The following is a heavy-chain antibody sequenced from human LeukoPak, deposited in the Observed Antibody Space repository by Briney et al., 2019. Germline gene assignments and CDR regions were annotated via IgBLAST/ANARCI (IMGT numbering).Heavy chain of an antibody. Sequence: SETLSLTCAVSGGSISSGAYSWSWIRQPPGKGLEWIGYIFYTGSTNYNPSLKSRVTMSVDTSKNQFSLKLSSVTAADTAVYYCARLVGYCSSTSCDLFDPWGQGTLVTVSS. CDR3: ARLVGYCSSTSCDLFDP. J-gene: IGHJ5*02. CDR2: IFYTGST. CDR1: GGSISSGAYS. D-gene: IGHD2-2*01. V-gene: IGHV4-30-4*07.